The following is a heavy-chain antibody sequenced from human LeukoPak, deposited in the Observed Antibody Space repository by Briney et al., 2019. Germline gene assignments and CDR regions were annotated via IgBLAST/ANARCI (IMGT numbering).Heavy chain of an antibody. V-gene: IGHV3-30-3*01. CDR2: ISYDGSNQ. Sequence: GRSLRLSCAASGFTFSSYAMHWVRQTPGKGLGWVAIISYDGSNQYYADSVRGRFTSSRDNSKNTLYLQMNSLGPEDTAVYYCPGYYGSGSHGAFDIWGQGTMVTVSS. D-gene: IGHD3-10*01. CDR3: PGYYGSGSHGAFDI. CDR1: GFTFSSYA. J-gene: IGHJ3*02.